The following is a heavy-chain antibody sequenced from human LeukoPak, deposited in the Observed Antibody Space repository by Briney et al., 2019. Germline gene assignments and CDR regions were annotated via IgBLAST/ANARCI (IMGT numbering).Heavy chain of an antibody. V-gene: IGHV5-51*01. Sequence: GESLKISCKGSGYSFTSYWIGWVRQMPGKGLEWMGIIYPGDSDTRYSPSFQGQVTISADKSISTAYLQWSSLKASDTAMYYCARQEGITGTPFVYMDVWGKGTTVTVSS. D-gene: IGHD1-20*01. J-gene: IGHJ6*03. CDR3: ARQEGITGTPFVYMDV. CDR2: IYPGDSDT. CDR1: GYSFTSYW.